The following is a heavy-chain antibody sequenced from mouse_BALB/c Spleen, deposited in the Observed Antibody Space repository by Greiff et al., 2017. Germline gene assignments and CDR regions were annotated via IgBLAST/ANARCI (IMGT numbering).Heavy chain of an antibody. CDR2: IWCGGST. D-gene: IGHD1-1*01. Sequence: QVQLQQSGPGLVQPSQSLSITCTVSGFSLTSYGVHWVRQSPGKGLEWLGVIWCGGSTDYNAAFISRLSISKDNSKCQVFFKMNSLRANDTAIYYCARNPYDSSTGFAYWGQGTLVTVSA. J-gene: IGHJ3*01. CDR1: GFSLTSYG. V-gene: IGHV2-2*02. CDR3: ARNPYDSSTGFAY.